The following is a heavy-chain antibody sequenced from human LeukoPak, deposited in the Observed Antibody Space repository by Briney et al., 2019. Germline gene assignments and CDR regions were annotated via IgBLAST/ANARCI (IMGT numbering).Heavy chain of an antibody. J-gene: IGHJ5*02. V-gene: IGHV3-23*01. CDR3: AKGKSLTCFDN. CDR1: GFIFSNFA. Sequence: GRSLRLSCAASGFIFSNFAMSWVRQAPGKGLEWVSSISSGGGSTYYADSVKDRFTISRDNSKNTLSLQMDSLRAEDTAIYYCAKGKSLTCFDNWGQGALVTVSS. D-gene: IGHD3-9*01. CDR2: ISSGGGST.